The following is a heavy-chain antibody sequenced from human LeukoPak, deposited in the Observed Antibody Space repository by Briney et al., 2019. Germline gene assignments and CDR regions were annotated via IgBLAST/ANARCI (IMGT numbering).Heavy chain of an antibody. CDR1: GGSISGSSYY. CDR2: IYYSGSA. D-gene: IGHD2-15*01. V-gene: IGHV4-39*01. CDR3: ARHFSANDIVYYGLDV. Sequence: SETLSLTCTVSGGSISGSSYYWGRIRQPPGKGLEWIGSIYYSGSAYYNPSLKSRVTISIDTSKNQFSLKLSSVTAADTAVYYCARHFSANDIVYYGLDVWGQGTTVTVSS. J-gene: IGHJ6*02.